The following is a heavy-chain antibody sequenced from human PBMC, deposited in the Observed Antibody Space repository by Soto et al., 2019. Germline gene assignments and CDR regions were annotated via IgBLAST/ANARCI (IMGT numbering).Heavy chain of an antibody. Sequence: PGGSMRLSCAAAEFTFSSYGMHWVRQAPGKGLEWVAVISYDGSNKYYADSVKGRFTISRDNSKNTLYLQMNSLRAEDTAVYYCAKDALGIVGATTSFDYWGQGTLVTVSS. CDR2: ISYDGSNK. V-gene: IGHV3-30*18. D-gene: IGHD1-26*01. CDR1: EFTFSSYG. J-gene: IGHJ4*02. CDR3: AKDALGIVGATTSFDY.